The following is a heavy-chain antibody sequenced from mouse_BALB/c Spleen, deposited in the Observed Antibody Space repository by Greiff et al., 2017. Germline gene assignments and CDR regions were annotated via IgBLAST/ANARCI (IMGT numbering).Heavy chain of an antibody. V-gene: IGHV7-3*02. J-gene: IGHJ4*01. CDR2: IRNKANGYTT. Sequence: EVHLVESGGGLVQPGGSLRLSCATSGFTFTDYYMSWVRQPPGKALEWLGFIRNKANGYTTEYSASVKGRFTISRDNSQSILYLQMNTLRAEDSATYYCARAIYYYGSSPYYAMDYWGQGTSVTVSS. CDR3: ARAIYYYGSSPYYAMDY. CDR1: GFTFTDYY. D-gene: IGHD1-1*01.